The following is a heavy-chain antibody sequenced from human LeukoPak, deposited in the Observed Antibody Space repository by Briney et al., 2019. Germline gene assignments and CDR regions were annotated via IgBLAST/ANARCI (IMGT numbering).Heavy chain of an antibody. Sequence: ASVKVSCKASGYTFTGYYMHWVRQAPGQGLEWMGWINPNSGGTNYAQKFQGRVTMTRDTSISTAYMELSRLRSDDTAVYYCARGGYDILTGINPYFDYWGQGTLVTVSS. CDR2: INPNSGGT. J-gene: IGHJ4*02. CDR3: ARGGYDILTGINPYFDY. D-gene: IGHD3-9*01. CDR1: GYTFTGYY. V-gene: IGHV1-2*02.